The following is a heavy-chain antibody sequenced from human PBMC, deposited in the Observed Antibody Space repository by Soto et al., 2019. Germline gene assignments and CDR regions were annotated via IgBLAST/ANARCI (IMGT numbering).Heavy chain of an antibody. D-gene: IGHD5-18*01. CDR1: GGSISSYY. CDR2: IYYSGST. Sequence: PSETLSLTCTVSGGSISSYYWSWIRQPPGKGLEWIGYIYYSGSTNYNPSLKSRVTISVDTSKNQFSLKLSSVTAADTAVYYCAGRVGYSSSFDYWGQGTLVTVSS. CDR3: AGRVGYSSSFDY. J-gene: IGHJ4*02. V-gene: IGHV4-59*08.